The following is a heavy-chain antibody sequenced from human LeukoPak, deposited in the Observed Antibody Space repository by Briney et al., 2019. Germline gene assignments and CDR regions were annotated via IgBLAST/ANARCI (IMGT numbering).Heavy chain of an antibody. J-gene: IGHJ5*02. CDR1: GDFINNVGYH. D-gene: IGHD1-1*01. CDR3: ARGYNWFLSWFDP. Sequence: SETLSLTCTVSGDFINNVGYHWTWIRQHPEKGLEWIGSIHYGGRTKNNPSLQSRFTISMDTSKNQFSLRLSSVTAADTAVYYCARGYNWFLSWFDPWGQGTLVTVSS. CDR2: IHYGGRT. V-gene: IGHV4-31*03.